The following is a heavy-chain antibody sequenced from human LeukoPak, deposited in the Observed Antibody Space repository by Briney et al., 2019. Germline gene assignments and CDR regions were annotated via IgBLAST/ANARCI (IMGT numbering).Heavy chain of an antibody. V-gene: IGHV3-53*05. CDR3: AKDPEAAADSQGMDV. Sequence: GGSLRLSCAPSGFTVSSNYMSWVRHAPGKGLEWVSVIYSGGSTYYADSVKGRFTISRDNSKNTLYLQMNSLRAEDTAVYYCAKDPEAAADSQGMDVWGQGTTVTVSS. J-gene: IGHJ6*02. CDR2: IYSGGST. CDR1: GFTVSSNY. D-gene: IGHD6-13*01.